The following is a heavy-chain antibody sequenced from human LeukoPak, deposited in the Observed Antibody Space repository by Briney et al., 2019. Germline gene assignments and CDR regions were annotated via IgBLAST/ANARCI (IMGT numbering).Heavy chain of an antibody. CDR2: IRSKANSYAT. D-gene: IGHD6-13*01. J-gene: IGHJ4*02. V-gene: IGHV3-73*01. CDR3: ITRPEDAAAGLDF. CDR1: GFTFSGSA. Sequence: GGSLRLSCAASGFTFSGSAMHWVRQASGKGLEWVGRIRSKANSYATAYAASVKGRFTISRDDSKNTAYLQMNSLKTDDTAVYYCITRPEDAAAGLDFWGQGTLVTVSS.